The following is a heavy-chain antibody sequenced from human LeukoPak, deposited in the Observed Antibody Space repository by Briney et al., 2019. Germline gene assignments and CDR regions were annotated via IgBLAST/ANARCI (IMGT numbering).Heavy chain of an antibody. Sequence: ASVKVSCKASGYTFTSYAMNWVRQAPGQGLEWMRWINTNTGNPTYAQGFTGRFVFSLDTSVSTAYLQISSLKAEDTAVYYCARVTKQLVEWYYYYGMDVWGQGTTVTVSS. J-gene: IGHJ6*02. CDR1: GYTFTSYA. CDR3: ARVTKQLVEWYYYYGMDV. V-gene: IGHV7-4-1*02. D-gene: IGHD6-6*01. CDR2: INTNTGNP.